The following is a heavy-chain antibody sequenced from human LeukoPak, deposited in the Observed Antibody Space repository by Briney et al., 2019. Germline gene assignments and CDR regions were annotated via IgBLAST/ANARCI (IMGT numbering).Heavy chain of an antibody. CDR2: ISGSGGST. J-gene: IGHJ4*02. CDR3: AKDKYYYVSSGTVDY. V-gene: IGHV3-23*01. CDR1: GFTFSSYA. D-gene: IGHD3-22*01. Sequence: GGSLRLSCAASGFTFSSYAMSWVRQAPGKGLEWVSAISGSGGSTYYADSVKGRFTISRDNSKNTLYLQMNSLRAEDTAVYYCAKDKYYYVSSGTVDYWGQGTLVTVSS.